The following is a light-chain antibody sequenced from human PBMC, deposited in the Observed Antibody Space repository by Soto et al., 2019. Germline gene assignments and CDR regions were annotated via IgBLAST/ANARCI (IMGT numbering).Light chain of an antibody. J-gene: IGKJ5*01. CDR2: GTS. V-gene: IGKV3-20*01. CDR3: QQYGSSRIT. Sequence: EIVLTQSPGTLSLSPGERATLSCWASQSLSSSYLAWYQQKPGQAPRLLISGTSSRATGIPDRFSGSGSGTDFTLTISRLEPEEFAVYYCQQYGSSRITFGQGTRLEIK. CDR1: QSLSSSY.